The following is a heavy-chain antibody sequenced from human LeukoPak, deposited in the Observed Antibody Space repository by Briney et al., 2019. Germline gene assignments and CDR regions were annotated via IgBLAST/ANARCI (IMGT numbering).Heavy chain of an antibody. CDR3: ARQPIAGYDYGDY. CDR2: ISSSGSTI. CDR1: GFTFSDYY. V-gene: IGHV3-11*04. Sequence: GGSLRLSCAASGFTFSDYYMSWIRQAPGKGLEWVSYISSSGSTIYYADSVKGRFTISRDNAKTSLYLQMNSLRAEDTAVYYCARQPIAGYDYGDYWGQGELVTVSS. D-gene: IGHD5-12*01. J-gene: IGHJ4*02.